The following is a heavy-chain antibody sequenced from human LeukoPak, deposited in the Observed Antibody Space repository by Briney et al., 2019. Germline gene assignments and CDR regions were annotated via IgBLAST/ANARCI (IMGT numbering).Heavy chain of an antibody. Sequence: PSETLSLTRTVSGGSISSGGYYWSWIRQHPGKGLEWIGYIYYSGSTYYNPSLKSRVTISVDTSKNQFSLKLSSVTAADTAVYYCARAIDYYGSGSYYNVSGWYFDLWGRGTLVTVSS. D-gene: IGHD3-10*01. J-gene: IGHJ2*01. V-gene: IGHV4-31*03. CDR3: ARAIDYYGSGSYYNVSGWYFDL. CDR2: IYYSGST. CDR1: GGSISSGGYY.